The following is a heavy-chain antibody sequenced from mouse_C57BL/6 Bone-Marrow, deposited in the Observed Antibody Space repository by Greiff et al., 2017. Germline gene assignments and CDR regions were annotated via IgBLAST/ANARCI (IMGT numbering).Heavy chain of an antibody. D-gene: IGHD2-1*01. J-gene: IGHJ2*01. CDR2: IDPENGDT. CDR1: GFNIKDDY. Sequence: VQLQQSGAELVRPGASVKLSCTASGFNIKDDYMHWVKQRPEQGLEWIGWIDPENGDTEYATKFQGKATITADTSSNTAYLQLSSLPSEDTAVYYCTQIYYGNYAFDYWGQGTTLTVSS. V-gene: IGHV14-4*01. CDR3: TQIYYGNYAFDY.